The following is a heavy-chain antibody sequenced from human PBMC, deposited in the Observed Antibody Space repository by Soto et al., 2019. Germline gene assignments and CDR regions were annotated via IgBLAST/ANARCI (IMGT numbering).Heavy chain of an antibody. CDR1: GFSLNTYW. J-gene: IGHJ6*02. CDR3: ARVWIQLWFPIYGMDV. D-gene: IGHD5-18*01. V-gene: IGHV5-51*01. CDR2: IFPGDSDT. Sequence: GESLKISCKASGFSLNTYWIAWVRQMPGKGLEWMGAIFPGDSDTKYSPSFEGQVTISADRSTSTAYVQWDSLRASDSAGYYCARVWIQLWFPIYGMDVWGQGTTVTVSS.